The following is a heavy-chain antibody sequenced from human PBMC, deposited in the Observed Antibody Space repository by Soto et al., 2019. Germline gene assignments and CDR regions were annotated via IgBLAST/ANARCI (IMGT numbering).Heavy chain of an antibody. CDR3: ARRSPSNRVELFY. D-gene: IGHD1-7*01. J-gene: IGHJ4*02. V-gene: IGHV3-74*01. CDR2: INSDESYT. Sequence: GGSLRLSCAASGFTFSNYWMYWVRQAPGKGLEWLSRINSDESYTSYADSVKCRFTISRDNAKNTLYLQMNSLRAEDTAVYYCARRSPSNRVELFYWGQGTLVTVSS. CDR1: GFTFSNYW.